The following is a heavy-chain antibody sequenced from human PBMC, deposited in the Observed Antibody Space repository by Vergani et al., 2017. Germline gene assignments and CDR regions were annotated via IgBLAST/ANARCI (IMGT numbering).Heavy chain of an antibody. Sequence: EVQLLESGGGLVQPGGSLRLSCAASGFTFSSYAMSWVRQAPGKGLGWVSAISGSGGSTYYADSVKGRFTISRDNSKNTLYLQMNSLRAEDTAVYYCAKDGDYSNYVGYNWFDPWGQGTLVTVSS. V-gene: IGHV3-23*01. CDR2: ISGSGGST. CDR3: AKDGDYSNYVGYNWFDP. D-gene: IGHD4-11*01. J-gene: IGHJ5*02. CDR1: GFTFSSYA.